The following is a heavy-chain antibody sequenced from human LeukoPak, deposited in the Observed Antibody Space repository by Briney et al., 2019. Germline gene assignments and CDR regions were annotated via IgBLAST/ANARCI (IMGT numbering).Heavy chain of an antibody. CDR1: GFTFSSYG. J-gene: IGHJ4*02. D-gene: IGHD2-15*01. CDR2: ISYDGSNK. CDR3: AKDGNIVVVVAVPWYFDY. Sequence: GRSLRLSCAASGFTFSSYGMHWVRQAPGKGLEWVAVISYDGSNKYYADSVKGRFTISRDNSKNTLYLQMNSLRAEGTAVYYCAKDGNIVVVVAVPWYFDYWGQGTLVTVSS. V-gene: IGHV3-30*18.